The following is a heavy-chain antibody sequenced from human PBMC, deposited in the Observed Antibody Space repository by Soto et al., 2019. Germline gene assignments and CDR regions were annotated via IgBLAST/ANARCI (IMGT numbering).Heavy chain of an antibody. CDR2: INAGNGNT. Sequence: QVQLVQSGAEVKKPGASVKVSCKASGDTFTSYAFHWVRQAPGQRPEWMGWINAGNGNTKYSQKFQGRVTITSDTSASTAYMELRSLRSEDTAVYYCARSQYLPFFDYWGRGTLVTVSS. J-gene: IGHJ4*02. D-gene: IGHD2-2*01. CDR1: GDTFTSYA. CDR3: ARSQYLPFFDY. V-gene: IGHV1-3*01.